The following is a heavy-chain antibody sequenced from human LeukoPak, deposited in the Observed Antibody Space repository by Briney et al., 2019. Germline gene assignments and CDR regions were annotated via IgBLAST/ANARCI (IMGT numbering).Heavy chain of an antibody. CDR2: IYTSGST. Sequence: SETLSLTCTVSGGSISSGSYYWSWIRQPAGKGLEWIGRIYTSGSTNYNPSLKSRVTISVDTSKNQFSLKLSSVTAADTAVYYCARPYSSGRTTDAFDIWGQGTMVTVSS. CDR3: ARPYSSGRTTDAFDI. J-gene: IGHJ3*02. CDR1: GGSISSGSYY. D-gene: IGHD6-19*01. V-gene: IGHV4-61*02.